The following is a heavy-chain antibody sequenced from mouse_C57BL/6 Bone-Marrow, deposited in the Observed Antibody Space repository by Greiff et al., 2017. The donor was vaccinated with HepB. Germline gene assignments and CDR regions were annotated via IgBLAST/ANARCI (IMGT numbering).Heavy chain of an antibody. D-gene: IGHD1-1*01. CDR2: IYPGSGST. CDR3: ARKMGIYYGSSPYAMDY. V-gene: IGHV1-55*01. J-gene: IGHJ4*01. CDR1: GYTFTSYW. Sequence: QVQLKHPGAELVKPGASVKMSCKASGYTFTSYWITWVKQRPGQGLEWIGDIYPGSGSTNYNEKFKSKATLTVDTSSSTAYMQLSSLTSEDSAVYYCARKMGIYYGSSPYAMDYWGQGTSVTVSS.